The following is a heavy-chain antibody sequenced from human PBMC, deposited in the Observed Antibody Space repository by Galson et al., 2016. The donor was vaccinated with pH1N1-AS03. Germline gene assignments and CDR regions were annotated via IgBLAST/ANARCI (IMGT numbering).Heavy chain of an antibody. CDR1: GITFKNYA. V-gene: IGHV3-23*01. CDR2: ISGIGTST. CDR3: AKEGDEGAFDC. J-gene: IGHJ4*02. Sequence: SLRLSCAASGITFKNYAMSWVRQAPGKGLEWVSVISGIGTSTYYAASVKGRFSISRDNARNTLSLQMDGLRAEDTALYYCAKEGDEGAFDCWGQGTLVTVSP.